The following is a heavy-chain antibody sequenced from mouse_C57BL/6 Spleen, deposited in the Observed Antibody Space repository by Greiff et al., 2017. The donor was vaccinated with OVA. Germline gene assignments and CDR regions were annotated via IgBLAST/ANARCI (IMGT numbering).Heavy chain of an antibody. V-gene: IGHV5-9*01. CDR1: GFTFSSYT. CDR2: ISGGGGNT. CDR3: ARGNYYGSIPLYYFDY. J-gene: IGHJ2*01. Sequence: DVMLVESGGGLVKPGGSLKLSCAASGFTFSSYTMSWVRQTPEKRLEWVATISGGGGNTYYPDSVKGRFTISRDNAKNTLYLQMSSLRSEDTALYYCARGNYYGSIPLYYFDYWGQGTTLTVSS. D-gene: IGHD1-1*01.